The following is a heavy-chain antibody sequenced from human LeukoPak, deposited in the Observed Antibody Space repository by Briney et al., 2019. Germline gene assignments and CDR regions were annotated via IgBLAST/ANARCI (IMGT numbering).Heavy chain of an antibody. Sequence: GSSVKVSCKASGGPFSSYAISWVRQAPGQGLEWMGGIIPIFGTANYAQKFQGRVTITTDESTSTAYMELSSLRSEDTAVYYCARCPYDSSGYRMFDPWGQGTLVTVSS. CDR2: IIPIFGTA. CDR1: GGPFSSYA. D-gene: IGHD3-22*01. J-gene: IGHJ5*02. CDR3: ARCPYDSSGYRMFDP. V-gene: IGHV1-69*05.